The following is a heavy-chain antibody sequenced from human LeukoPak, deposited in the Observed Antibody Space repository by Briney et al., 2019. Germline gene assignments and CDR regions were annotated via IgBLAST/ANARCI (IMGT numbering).Heavy chain of an antibody. Sequence: GGSLRLSCAASGFTVSSNYMSWVRQAPGKGLEWVPVIYSGGSTYYADSVKGRFTISRHNSKNTLYLQMNSLRAEDTAVYYCARSARGYSGYDYFDYWGQGTLVTVSS. CDR1: GFTVSSNY. V-gene: IGHV3-53*04. D-gene: IGHD5-12*01. J-gene: IGHJ4*02. CDR3: ARSARGYSGYDYFDY. CDR2: IYSGGST.